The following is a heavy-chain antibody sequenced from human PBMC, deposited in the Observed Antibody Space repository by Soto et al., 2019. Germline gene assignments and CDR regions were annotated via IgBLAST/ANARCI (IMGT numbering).Heavy chain of an antibody. Sequence: EVQLLESGGGLVQPGGSLRLSCAASGFTFSSYAMSWVRQAPGKGLEWVSAISGSGGSTYYAASVKGRFTISSDNSKNTLYLQMNSLIAEDTAVYYCAKWLRPFVSYDMDVWGKGTTVTVSS. V-gene: IGHV3-23*01. J-gene: IGHJ6*03. D-gene: IGHD3-10*01. CDR3: AKWLRPFVSYDMDV. CDR2: ISGSGGST. CDR1: GFTFSSYA.